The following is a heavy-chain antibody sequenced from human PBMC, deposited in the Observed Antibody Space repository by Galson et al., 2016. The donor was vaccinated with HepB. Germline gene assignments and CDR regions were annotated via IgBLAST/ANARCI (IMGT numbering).Heavy chain of an antibody. V-gene: IGHV5-51*01. D-gene: IGHD1-26*01. CDR2: IYPGDSET. CDR3: ATSGSYGDFDY. CDR1: GYTFITKW. Sequence: QSGAEVKKSGESLQISCKASGYTFITKWIGWVRQMPGKGLEWMGIIYPGDSETRYGPSFQGQVTFSADKSISTAYLQGSSLKASDTAVYYCATSGSYGDFDYWGQGTLVIVAS. J-gene: IGHJ4*02.